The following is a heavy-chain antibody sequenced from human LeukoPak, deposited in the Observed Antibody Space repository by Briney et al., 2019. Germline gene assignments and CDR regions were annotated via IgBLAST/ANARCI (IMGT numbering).Heavy chain of an antibody. CDR2: IYYSGST. V-gene: IGHV4-59*01. CDR3: ARVDRYSNYLFDY. J-gene: IGHJ4*02. D-gene: IGHD4-11*01. CDR1: GGSISSYY. Sequence: SETLSLTCTVSGGSISSYYWSWIRQPPGKGLKWIGYIYYSGSTNYNPSLKSRVTISVDTSKNQFSLKLSSVTAADTAVYYCARVDRYSNYLFDYWGQGTLVTVSS.